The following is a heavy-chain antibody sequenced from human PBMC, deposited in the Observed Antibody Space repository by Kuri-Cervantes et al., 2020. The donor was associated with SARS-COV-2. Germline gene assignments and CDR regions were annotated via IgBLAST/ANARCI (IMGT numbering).Heavy chain of an antibody. D-gene: IGHD3-16*02. CDR1: EFTFSSYA. CDR3: ARDSNDYVWGSYRSLDY. V-gene: IGHV3-30*01. Sequence: GESLKISCEASEFTFSSYAMHWVRQAPGKGLEWVAVISYDGSNKYYADSVKGRFTISRDNSKNTLYLQMNSLRAEDTAVYYCARDSNDYVWGSYRSLDYWGQGTLVTVSS. J-gene: IGHJ4*02. CDR2: ISYDGSNK.